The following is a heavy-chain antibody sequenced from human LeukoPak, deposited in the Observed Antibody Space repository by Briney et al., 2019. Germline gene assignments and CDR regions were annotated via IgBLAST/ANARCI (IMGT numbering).Heavy chain of an antibody. J-gene: IGHJ6*03. CDR2: IWYDGSNK. V-gene: IGHV3-33*06. CDR1: GFTFSSYG. CDR3: AKAGERLGPPYYYSYMAV. D-gene: IGHD3-10*01. Sequence: GKSLRLSCAASGFTFSSYGMHWVRQAPGKGLEWVAVIWYDGSNKYYADSVKGRFTISRDNSKNTLYLQMNSLRAEDTAVYYCAKAGERLGPPYYYSYMAVWGKGTTVTVSS.